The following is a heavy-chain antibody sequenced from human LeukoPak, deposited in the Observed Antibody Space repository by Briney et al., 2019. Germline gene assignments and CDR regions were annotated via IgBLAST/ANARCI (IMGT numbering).Heavy chain of an antibody. CDR2: IYYSGST. Sequence: PSETLSLTCTVSGGSISSSSYYWGWIRQPPGKGLEWIGSIYYSGSTYYNPSLKSRVTISVDTSKNQFSLKLSSATAADTAVYYCARPRMVAKTRWFDPCGQGTLVTVSS. CDR1: GGSISSSSYY. CDR3: ARPRMVAKTRWFDP. D-gene: IGHD5-12*01. J-gene: IGHJ5*02. V-gene: IGHV4-39*01.